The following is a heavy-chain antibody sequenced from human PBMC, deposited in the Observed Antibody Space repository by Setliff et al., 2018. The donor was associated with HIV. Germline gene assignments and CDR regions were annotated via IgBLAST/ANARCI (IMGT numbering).Heavy chain of an antibody. CDR2: IYYSGST. Sequence: SETLSLTCTVSGGSVSSGSYYWSWIRQPPGKGLEWIGYIYYSGSTYYNPSLKSRVSISVDPSKNQFSLQLISVTAADTAVYWCARHDSGGYYSLDYWGQGTLVTVS. J-gene: IGHJ4*02. V-gene: IGHV4-61*01. D-gene: IGHD3-22*01. CDR3: ARHDSGGYYSLDY. CDR1: GGSVSSGSYY.